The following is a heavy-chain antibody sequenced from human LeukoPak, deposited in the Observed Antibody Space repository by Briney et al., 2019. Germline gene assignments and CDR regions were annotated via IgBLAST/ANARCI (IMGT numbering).Heavy chain of an antibody. Sequence: SETLSLTCAVYGGSFSGYYWSWIRQPPGKGLEWIGEINHSGSTNYNPSLKRRVTISVDTSKNQFSLKLSSVTAADTAVYCCASEVVAATLDYWGQGTLVTVST. CDR3: ASEVVAATLDY. D-gene: IGHD2-15*01. V-gene: IGHV4-34*01. J-gene: IGHJ4*02. CDR1: GGSFSGYY. CDR2: INHSGST.